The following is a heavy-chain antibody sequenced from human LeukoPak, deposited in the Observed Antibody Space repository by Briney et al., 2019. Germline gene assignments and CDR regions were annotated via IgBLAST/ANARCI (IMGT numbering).Heavy chain of an antibody. CDR2: ISYSGTT. V-gene: IGHV4-61*01. Sequence: SETLSLTCTVSGGSISSGSYYWSWIRQPPGKGLEWIGYISYSGTTNYNPSLKSRVTISIDTSKNQFSLKLSSVTAADTAVYYCARGVNWIDPWGQGTLVTVSS. CDR3: ARGVNWIDP. D-gene: IGHD6-13*01. J-gene: IGHJ5*02. CDR1: GGSISSGSYY.